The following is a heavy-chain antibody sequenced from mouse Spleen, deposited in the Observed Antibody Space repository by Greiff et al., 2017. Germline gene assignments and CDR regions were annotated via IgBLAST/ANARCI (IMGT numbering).Heavy chain of an antibody. D-gene: IGHD2-4*01. CDR2: ISSGGGST. CDR3: ARSTMITTGAMDY. J-gene: IGHJ4*01. V-gene: IGHV5-12-1*01. CDR1: GFTFSSYY. Sequence: EVQRVESGGGLVKLGGSLKLSCAASGFTFSSYYMSWVRQTPEKRLEWVATISSGGGSTYYPDSVKGRFTISRDNAKNTLYLQMSSLNSEDTAVYYCARSTMITTGAMDYWGQGTSVTVSS.